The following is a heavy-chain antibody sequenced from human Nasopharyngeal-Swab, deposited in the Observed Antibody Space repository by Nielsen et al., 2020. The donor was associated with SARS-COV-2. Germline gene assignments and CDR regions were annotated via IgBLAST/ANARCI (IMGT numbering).Heavy chain of an antibody. CDR2: ISHSGDTI. V-gene: IGHV3-11*04. J-gene: IGHJ4*02. CDR3: VRGVRLGVTGNY. CDR1: GFTFSYYF. Sequence: SLKISCAASGFTFSYYFMSWIRQPPGKGLEWISYISHSGDTIFYADSVKGRFITSRDNAKNPVYLQMNSLSDEDTAVYYCVRGVRLGVTGNYWGQGTLVTVSS. D-gene: IGHD1-26*01.